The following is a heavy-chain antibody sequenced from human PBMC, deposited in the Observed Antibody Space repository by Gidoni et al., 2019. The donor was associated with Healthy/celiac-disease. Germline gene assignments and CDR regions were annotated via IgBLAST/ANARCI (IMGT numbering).Heavy chain of an antibody. CDR1: GFTFSTAW. CDR3: TTVIQLWLRVVDY. CDR2: IKSKTDGGTT. J-gene: IGHJ4*02. V-gene: IGHV3-15*01. D-gene: IGHD5-18*01. Sequence: EVQLVESGGGLVKPGGSLRLSCAASGFTFSTAWMSWVRQAPGKGLEWVGRIKSKTDGGTTDYAAPVKGRFTISRDDSKNTLYLQMNSLKTEDTAVYYCTTVIQLWLRVVDYWGQGTLVTVSS.